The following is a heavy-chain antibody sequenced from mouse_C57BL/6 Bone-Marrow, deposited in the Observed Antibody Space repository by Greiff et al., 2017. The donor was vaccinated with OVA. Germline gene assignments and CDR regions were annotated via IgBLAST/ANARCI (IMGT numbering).Heavy chain of an antibody. Sequence: KESCKASGYTFTSYWMQWVKQRPGQGLEWIGEIDPSDSYTNYNQKFKGKATLTVDTSSSTAYMQRSSLTSEDSEVYYCARKDITTVEAYWGQGTLVTVSA. V-gene: IGHV1-50*01. CDR1: GYTFTSYW. CDR3: ARKDITTVEAY. J-gene: IGHJ3*01. D-gene: IGHD1-1*01. CDR2: IDPSDSYT.